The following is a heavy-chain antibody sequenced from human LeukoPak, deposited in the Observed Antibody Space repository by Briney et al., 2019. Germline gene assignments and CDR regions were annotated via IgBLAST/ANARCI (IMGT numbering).Heavy chain of an antibody. D-gene: IGHD3-10*01. CDR2: IYPGDSDT. J-gene: IGHJ5*02. V-gene: IGHV5-51*01. Sequence: PGESLKISCKGSGYSFTSYWIGWVRQMPGKGLEWMGIIYPGDSDTRYSPSFQGQVTNSADKSISTAYLQWSSLKASDTAMYYCARLYYGSGVPNWFDPWGQGTLVTVSS. CDR1: GYSFTSYW. CDR3: ARLYYGSGVPNWFDP.